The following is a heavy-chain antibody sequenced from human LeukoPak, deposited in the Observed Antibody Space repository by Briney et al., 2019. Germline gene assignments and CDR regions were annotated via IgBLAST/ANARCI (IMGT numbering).Heavy chain of an antibody. J-gene: IGHJ4*02. CDR1: GFTFTGYA. V-gene: IGHV3-23*01. CDR3: AKDLRFGDSPGNRFDY. Sequence: GGSLRLSCAASGFTFTGYAMTWVRQAPRKGLEWVSAISGSGGGTYYADSVKGRFTISRDNSKNTLYLQMNSLRAEDTAVCYCAKDLRFGDSPGNRFDYWGQGSLVPVSS. CDR2: ISGSGGGT. D-gene: IGHD3-10*01.